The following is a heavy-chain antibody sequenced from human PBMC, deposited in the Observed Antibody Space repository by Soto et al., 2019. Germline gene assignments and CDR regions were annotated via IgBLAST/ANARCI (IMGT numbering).Heavy chain of an antibody. V-gene: IGHV5-51*01. J-gene: IGHJ3*02. Sequence: PGEALKISCKGSGYSFTSYWIGWVRQMPGKGLEWMGIIYPGDSDTRYSPSFQGQVTISADKSISTAYLQWSSLKASDTAMYYCARKALHGDYGSAFDIWGQGTMVTVSS. D-gene: IGHD4-17*01. CDR3: ARKALHGDYGSAFDI. CDR2: IYPGDSDT. CDR1: GYSFTSYW.